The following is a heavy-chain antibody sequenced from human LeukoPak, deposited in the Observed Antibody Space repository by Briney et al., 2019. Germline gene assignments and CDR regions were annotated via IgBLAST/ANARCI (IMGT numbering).Heavy chain of an antibody. V-gene: IGHV1-69*13. D-gene: IGHD3-3*02. CDR1: GGTFSSYA. CDR2: IIPIFGTA. J-gene: IGHJ4*02. Sequence: SLKVSCKASGGTFSSYAISWVRQAPGRGLEWMGGIIPIFGTANYAQKFQGRVTITADESTSTAYMELRSLRSEDTAVYYCARGLAEHLDTPLDYWGQGTLVTVSS. CDR3: ARGLAEHLDTPLDY.